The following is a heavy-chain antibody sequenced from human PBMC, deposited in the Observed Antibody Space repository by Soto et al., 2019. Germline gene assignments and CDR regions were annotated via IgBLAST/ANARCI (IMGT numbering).Heavy chain of an antibody. CDR3: AKCITMVRGPYWFDP. CDR1: GFTFSSYA. D-gene: IGHD3-10*01. CDR2: ISGSGGST. Sequence: GGSLRLSCAASGFTFSSYAMIWVRQAPGKGLEWVSAISGSGGSTYYADSVKGRFTISRDNSKNTLYLQMNSLRAEDTAVYYCAKCITMVRGPYWFDPWGQGTLVTVSS. J-gene: IGHJ5*02. V-gene: IGHV3-23*01.